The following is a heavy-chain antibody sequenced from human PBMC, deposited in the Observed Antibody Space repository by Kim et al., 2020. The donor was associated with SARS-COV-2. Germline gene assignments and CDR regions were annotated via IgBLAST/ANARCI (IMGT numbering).Heavy chain of an antibody. CDR3: ATGRAITMVRGVTIGPFDP. Sequence: ASVKVSCKVSGYTLTELSMHWVRQAPGKGLEWMGGFDPEDGETIYAQKFQGRVTMTEDTSTDTAYMELNSLRSEDTAVYYCATGRAITMVRGVTIGPFDPWGQGTLVTVSS. V-gene: IGHV1-24*01. CDR2: FDPEDGET. J-gene: IGHJ5*02. CDR1: GYTLTELS. D-gene: IGHD3-10*01.